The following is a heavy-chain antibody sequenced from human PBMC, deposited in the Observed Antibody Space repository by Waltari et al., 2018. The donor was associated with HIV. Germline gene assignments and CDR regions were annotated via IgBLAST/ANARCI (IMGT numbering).Heavy chain of an antibody. Sequence: QVQLQESGPGLVKPSQTLSLTCTVSGGSISSGSYYWSWLRQPPGKGLEWIGRIYTSGSTNYNPSLKSRVTISVDTSKNQFSLKLSSVTAADTAVYYCARDNHYDSSGYLAVWGSFDIWGQGTMVTVSS. CDR2: IYTSGST. V-gene: IGHV4-61*02. CDR3: ARDNHYDSSGYLAVWGSFDI. CDR1: GGSISSGSYY. D-gene: IGHD3-22*01. J-gene: IGHJ3*02.